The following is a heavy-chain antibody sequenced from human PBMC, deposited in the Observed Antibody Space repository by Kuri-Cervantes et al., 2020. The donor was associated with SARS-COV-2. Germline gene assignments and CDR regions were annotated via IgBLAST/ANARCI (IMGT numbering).Heavy chain of an antibody. CDR1: GFTFSSYS. CDR2: ISWNSGSI. D-gene: IGHD1-26*01. CDR3: AKAGWEDAFDI. Sequence: GGSLSLSCAASGFTFSSYSMNWVRQAPGKGLEWVSGISWNSGSIGYADSVRCRFTISRDNAKNSLYLQMNILGAEDMALYYCAKAGWEDAFDIWGQGTMVTVSS. V-gene: IGHV3-9*03. J-gene: IGHJ3*02.